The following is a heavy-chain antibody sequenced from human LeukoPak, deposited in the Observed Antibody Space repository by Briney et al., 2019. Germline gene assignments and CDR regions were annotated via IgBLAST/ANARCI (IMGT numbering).Heavy chain of an antibody. CDR1: GFAFSSYG. V-gene: IGHV3-7*01. CDR2: IKEDGGEK. D-gene: IGHD2-15*01. Sequence: PGGSLRLSCAASGFAFSSYGMHWVRQAPGKGLEWVAHIKEDGGEKHYVDPVTGRFTISRDNAKNSLYLQMNSLRAEDTAMYYCVRDRGYCSGGPCYALWDYGGQGTLVTVSS. CDR3: VRDRGYCSGGPCYALWDY. J-gene: IGHJ4*02.